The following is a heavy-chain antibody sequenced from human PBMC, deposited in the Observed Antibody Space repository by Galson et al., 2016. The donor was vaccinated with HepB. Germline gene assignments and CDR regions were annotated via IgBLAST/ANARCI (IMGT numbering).Heavy chain of an antibody. CDR3: ARDYSPSGSYYVI. CDR1: GYTFTDYP. Sequence: SVKVSCKASGYTFTDYPLSWMRQAPGQGLEWMGWISADNGNTVYAQKFQGRVTMTTDTTTSTAYMELTSLRSDDTAVYYCARDYSPSGSYYVIWGQGTLVIVSS. J-gene: IGHJ1*01. V-gene: IGHV1-18*01. D-gene: IGHD1-26*01. CDR2: ISADNGNT.